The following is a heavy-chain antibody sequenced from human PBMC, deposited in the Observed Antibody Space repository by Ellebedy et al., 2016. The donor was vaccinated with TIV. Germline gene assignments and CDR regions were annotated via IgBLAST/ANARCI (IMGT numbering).Heavy chain of an antibody. CDR2: ISYDGSNK. Sequence: GGSLRLSCAASGFTFSSYGMHWVRQAPGKGLEWVAVISYDGSNKYYADSVKGRFTISRDNSKNTLYLQMNSLRSEDTAIYYCQGNDYSNYWTDNSYGMDIWGQGTSDTVSS. V-gene: IGHV3-30*03. CDR1: GFTFSSYG. CDR3: QGNDYSNYWTDNSYGMDI. D-gene: IGHD4-11*01. J-gene: IGHJ6*02.